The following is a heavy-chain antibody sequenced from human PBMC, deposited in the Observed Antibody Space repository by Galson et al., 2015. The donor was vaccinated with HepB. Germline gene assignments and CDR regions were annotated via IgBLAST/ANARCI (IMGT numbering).Heavy chain of an antibody. CDR2: IYYNGGT. Sequence: ETLSLTCSVSHGSINNYYWSWIRQSPGNRLEWIGYIYYNGGTTYNPSLGYRVGMSVDTSVNQVSLWLTSVTAADTAVYYCARHPGRGSVGYASDLWGQGTLVTVSA. CDR3: ARHPGRGSVGYASDL. V-gene: IGHV4-59*08. CDR1: HGSINNYY. D-gene: IGHD2-2*01. J-gene: IGHJ4*02.